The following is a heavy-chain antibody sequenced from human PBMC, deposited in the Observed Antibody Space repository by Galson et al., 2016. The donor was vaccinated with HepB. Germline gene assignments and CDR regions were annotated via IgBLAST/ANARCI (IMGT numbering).Heavy chain of an antibody. CDR1: GFTFSSYA. Sequence: SLRLSCAASGFTFSSYAMSWVRQAPGKELEWVSAITGSGGSTYYVESVKGRFTISRGSSKNTVYLEMNSLRAEDTAVYYCAKNPELNYYYYYMDVWGKGTTVTVSS. D-gene: IGHD5-24*01. CDR2: ITGSGGST. V-gene: IGHV3-23*01. J-gene: IGHJ6*03. CDR3: AKNPELNYYYYYMDV.